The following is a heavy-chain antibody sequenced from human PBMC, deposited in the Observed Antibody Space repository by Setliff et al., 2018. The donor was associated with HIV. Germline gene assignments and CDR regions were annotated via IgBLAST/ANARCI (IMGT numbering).Heavy chain of an antibody. CDR1: GGSISSSSYY. D-gene: IGHD3-3*01. V-gene: IGHV4-39*07. CDR2: IYYSWST. CDR3: AKAMDYNFWSGLGY. J-gene: IGHJ4*02. Sequence: SETLSLTCTVSGGSISSSSYYWGWIRQPPGKGLEWIGSIYYSWSTYYNPSLKSRVTISVDTPKNQFSLKLSSVTAADTAVYYCAKAMDYNFWSGLGYWGQGTLVTSPQ.